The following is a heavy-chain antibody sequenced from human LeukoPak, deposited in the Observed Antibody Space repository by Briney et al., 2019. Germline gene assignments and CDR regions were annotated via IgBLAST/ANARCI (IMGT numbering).Heavy chain of an antibody. CDR2: IIPTFGTA. Sequence: ASVKVSCKASGGTFSSYAISWVRQAPGQGLEWMGGIIPTFGTANYAQKFQGRVTITTDESTSTAYMELSSLRSEDTAVYYCARDITVAGNRFDYWGQGTLVTVSS. CDR1: GGTFSSYA. CDR3: ARDITVAGNRFDY. V-gene: IGHV1-69*05. D-gene: IGHD6-19*01. J-gene: IGHJ4*02.